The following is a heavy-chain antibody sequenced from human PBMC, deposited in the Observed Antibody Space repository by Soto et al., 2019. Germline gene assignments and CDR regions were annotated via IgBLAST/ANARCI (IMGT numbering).Heavy chain of an antibody. Sequence: GGSLRLSCAASGFTFRNYNMNWVRQVPGKGLEWVAHISIGGRSINYADSVKGRFTISRDDAEKSLNLHMNSLGAEDTARYYCVRDQLFFNGFSGRSVNGFDVWGQG. CDR1: GFTFRNYN. D-gene: IGHD1-1*01. V-gene: IGHV3-21*05. J-gene: IGHJ3*01. CDR2: ISIGGRSI. CDR3: VRDQLFFNGFSGRSVNGFDV.